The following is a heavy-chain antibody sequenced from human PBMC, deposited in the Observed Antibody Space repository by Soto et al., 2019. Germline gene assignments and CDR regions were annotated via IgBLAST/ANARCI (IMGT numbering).Heavy chain of an antibody. J-gene: IGHJ6*02. CDR1: GFTLTNNG. Sequence: QVQLLESGGGVVQPGRSLSLSCVASGFTLTNNGMHWVRQAPGQGLEWVAVISSDGSSKYYGDSVRGRLTISRDNSKNTLFLEMNSLRSEDTDVYYCAKDRGLAESGSWSHYYYGMDVWGQGTTFTGSS. CDR3: AKDRGLAESGSWSHYYYGMDV. CDR2: ISSDGSSK. D-gene: IGHD1-26*01. V-gene: IGHV3-30*18.